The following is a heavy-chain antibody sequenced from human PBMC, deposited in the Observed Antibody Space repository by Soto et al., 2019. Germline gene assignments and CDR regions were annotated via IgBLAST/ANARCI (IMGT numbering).Heavy chain of an antibody. CDR3: ARVYSGSYGQND. V-gene: IGHV4-61*01. J-gene: IGHJ4*02. D-gene: IGHD1-26*01. Sequence: QVQLQESGPGVVKPSDTLSLSCTVSGASVSRGSSYWTWIRQPPGKGLAWVGYIFYNGKTTNYHPSLKCRVTISVDTSKNQFSLKMSSVTAADTAFYYCARVYSGSYGQNDWGQGTLVTVSA. CDR1: GASVSRGSSY. CDR2: IFYNGKTT.